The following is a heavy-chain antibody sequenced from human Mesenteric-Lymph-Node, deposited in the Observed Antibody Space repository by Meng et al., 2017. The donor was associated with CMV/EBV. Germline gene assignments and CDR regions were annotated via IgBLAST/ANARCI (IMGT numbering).Heavy chain of an antibody. D-gene: IGHD3-10*01. CDR2: MNPNSGST. CDR1: GYTFTNYD. CDR3: ARGVDAYYASGILS. Sequence: SGYTFTNYDINWVRQATGQGLEWMGWMNPNSGSTGYAQNFQGRVTMTRNTSINTAYMELSSLKSEDTAVYYCARGVDAYYASGILSWGQGTLVTVSS. J-gene: IGHJ5*02. V-gene: IGHV1-8*01.